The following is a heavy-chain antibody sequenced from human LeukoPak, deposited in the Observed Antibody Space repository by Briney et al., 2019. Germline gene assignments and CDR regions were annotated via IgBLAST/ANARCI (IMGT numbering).Heavy chain of an antibody. D-gene: IGHD6-13*01. CDR1: GYTFTGYY. CDR3: ARDRAAAASYYYMDV. CDR2: INPNSGGT. J-gene: IGHJ6*03. V-gene: IGHV1-2*02. Sequence: ASVKVSCKASGYTFTGYYMHWVRQAPGQGLEWMGWINPNSGGTNYAQKLQGKVTMTRDTSISTAYMELSRLRSDDTAVYYCARDRAAAASYYYMDVWGKGTTVPVSS.